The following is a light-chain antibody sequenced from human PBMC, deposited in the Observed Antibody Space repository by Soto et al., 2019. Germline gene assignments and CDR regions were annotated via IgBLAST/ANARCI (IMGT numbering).Light chain of an antibody. V-gene: IGLV3-21*02. CDR1: NIGIKS. J-gene: IGLJ1*01. CDR2: NDG. CDR3: QVWDSSSDHYV. Sequence: SSELTQPPSVSVAPGQTARIPCGGNNIGIKSVHWYQQKPGQAPVLVVYNDGDRPSGIPDRFSGSNSGNTATLTVSRVEAGDEADYYCQVWDSSSDHYVFGTGTKV.